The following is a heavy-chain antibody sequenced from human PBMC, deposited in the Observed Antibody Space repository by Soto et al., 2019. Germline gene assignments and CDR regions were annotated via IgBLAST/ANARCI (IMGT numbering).Heavy chain of an antibody. J-gene: IGHJ5*02. D-gene: IGHD1-7*01. CDR2: IDPGNGKV. V-gene: IGHV1-3*01. Sequence: ASVKVSCKASGYTFSSYAIHWVRQAPGQGLEWMGWIDPGNGKVKYSQKFQDRVTITRDTSARIVYMELSSLRTDDSAVYYCATNWNYDHWGQGTRVTAPQ. CDR3: ATNWNYDH. CDR1: GYTFSSYA.